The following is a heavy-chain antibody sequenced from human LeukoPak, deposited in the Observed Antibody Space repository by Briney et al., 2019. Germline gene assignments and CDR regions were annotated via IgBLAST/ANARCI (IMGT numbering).Heavy chain of an antibody. CDR1: GYTFTGYY. CDR3: ARERYDILTGYGH. V-gene: IGHV1-2*06. J-gene: IGHJ4*02. CDR2: IYPNSGGA. D-gene: IGHD3-9*01. Sequence: ASVKVSCKASGYTFTGYYMHWVRQAPGQGLEWMGRIYPNSGGANYAQKFQGRVTMTRDTSISTAYMELSRLRSDDTAVYYCARERYDILTGYGHWGQGTLVTVSS.